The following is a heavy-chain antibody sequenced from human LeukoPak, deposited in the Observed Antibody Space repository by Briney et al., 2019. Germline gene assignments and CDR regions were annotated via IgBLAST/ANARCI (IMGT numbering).Heavy chain of an antibody. V-gene: IGHV3-9*01. Sequence: GGSLRLSCAASGFIFSQYSMNWVRQAPGKGLEWVSGISWNSGSIGYADSVKGRFTISKDNAKNSLYLQMNSLRAEDTALYYCAKDRTYDYGDLGAFDIWGQGTMVTVSS. D-gene: IGHD4-17*01. J-gene: IGHJ3*02. CDR3: AKDRTYDYGDLGAFDI. CDR2: ISWNSGSI. CDR1: GFIFSQYS.